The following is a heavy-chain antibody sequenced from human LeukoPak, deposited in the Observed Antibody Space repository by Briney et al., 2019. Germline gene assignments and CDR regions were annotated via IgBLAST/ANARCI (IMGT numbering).Heavy chain of an antibody. V-gene: IGHV4-30-4*08. D-gene: IGHD2-2*02. CDR2: IYYSGST. CDR3: ARVVPAAILDY. Sequence: PSQTLSLTCTVSGSSISSGDYYWSWIRQPPGKGLEWIGYIYYSGSTYYNPSLKSRVTISVDTSKNQFSLKLSSVTAADTAVYYCARVVPAAILDYWGQGTLVTVSS. CDR1: GSSISSGDYY. J-gene: IGHJ4*02.